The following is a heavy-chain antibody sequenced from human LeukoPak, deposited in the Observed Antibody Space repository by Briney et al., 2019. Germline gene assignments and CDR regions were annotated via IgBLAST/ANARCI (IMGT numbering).Heavy chain of an antibody. CDR1: GGSISSSNW. Sequence: SGTLSLTCAVSGGSISSSNWWSWVRQPPGKGLEWIGEIYHSGSTNYNPSLKSRVTISVDKSKNQFSLKLSSVTAADTAVYYCARDGYSSSSFTPFDYWGQGTLVTVSS. J-gene: IGHJ4*02. CDR3: ARDGYSSSSFTPFDY. D-gene: IGHD6-6*01. CDR2: IYHSGST. V-gene: IGHV4-4*02.